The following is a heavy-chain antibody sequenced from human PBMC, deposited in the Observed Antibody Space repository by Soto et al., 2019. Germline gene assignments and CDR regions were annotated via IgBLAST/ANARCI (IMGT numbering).Heavy chain of an antibody. D-gene: IGHD4-17*01. CDR3: AKDSGEDDYGCNRGDYFDS. CDR2: IAYDGGNI. V-gene: IGHV3-30*18. CDR1: GVTFSDYG. J-gene: IGHJ4*02. Sequence: QEQLVESGGGVVQPGRSLRLSCVDSGVTFSDYGMHWVRQAPGKGLEWVAAIAYDGGNIYYADSVDGRFTITRDNSKNSVHLEMSSLRTEDTAVYFCAKDSGEDDYGCNRGDYFDSWGQGTVVTVSS.